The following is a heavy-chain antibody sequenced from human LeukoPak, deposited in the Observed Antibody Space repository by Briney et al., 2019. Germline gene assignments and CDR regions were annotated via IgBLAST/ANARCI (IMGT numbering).Heavy chain of an antibody. CDR2: IIPIFGTA. CDR1: GGTFSSYA. Sequence: SVKVSCEASGGTFSSYAISWVRQAPGQGLEWMGGIIPIFGTANYAQKFQGRVTITADESTSTAYMELSSLRSEDTAVYYCARSVPYCSGGSCYSLRNYYYYGMDVWGQGTTVTVSS. J-gene: IGHJ6*02. V-gene: IGHV1-69*13. CDR3: ARSVPYCSGGSCYSLRNYYYYGMDV. D-gene: IGHD2-15*01.